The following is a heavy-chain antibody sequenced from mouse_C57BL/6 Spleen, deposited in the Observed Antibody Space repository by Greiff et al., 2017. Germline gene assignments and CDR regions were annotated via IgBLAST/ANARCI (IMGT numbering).Heavy chain of an antibody. CDR1: GFTFSNYW. Sequence: EVKLMESGGGLVQPGGSMKLSCVASGFTFSNYWMNWVRQSPEKGLEWVAQIRLKSDNYATHYAESVKGRFTISRDDSKSSVYLQMNNLRAEDTGIYYCTEGGYGNAMDYWGQGTSVTVSS. D-gene: IGHD1-1*01. J-gene: IGHJ4*01. CDR3: TEGGYGNAMDY. CDR2: IRLKSDNYAT. V-gene: IGHV6-3*01.